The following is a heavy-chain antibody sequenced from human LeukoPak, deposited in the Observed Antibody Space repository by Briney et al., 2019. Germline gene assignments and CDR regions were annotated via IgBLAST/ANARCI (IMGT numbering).Heavy chain of an antibody. Sequence: HPGGSLRLSCAASGFTFSSYGMHWVRQAPGKGLEWVAFIRYDGSNKYYADSVKGRFTISRDNSKNTLYLQMNSLRAEDMAVYYCARYYYDSSGYYYFDYWGQGTLVTVSS. CDR1: GFTFSSYG. D-gene: IGHD3-22*01. CDR3: ARYYYDSSGYYYFDY. J-gene: IGHJ4*02. V-gene: IGHV3-30*02. CDR2: IRYDGSNK.